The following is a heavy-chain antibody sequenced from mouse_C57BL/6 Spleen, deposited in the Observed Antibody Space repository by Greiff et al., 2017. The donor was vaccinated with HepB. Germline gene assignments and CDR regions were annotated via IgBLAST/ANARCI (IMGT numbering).Heavy chain of an antibody. V-gene: IGHV5-4*01. Sequence: EVQGVESGGGLVKPGGSLKLSCAASGFTFSSYAMSWVRQTPEKRLEWVATISDGGSYTYYPDNVKGRFTISRDNAKNNLYLQMSHLKSEDTAMYYCARERGLLRYFDYWGQGTTLTVSS. D-gene: IGHD2-3*01. CDR2: ISDGGSYT. J-gene: IGHJ2*01. CDR1: GFTFSSYA. CDR3: ARERGLLRYFDY.